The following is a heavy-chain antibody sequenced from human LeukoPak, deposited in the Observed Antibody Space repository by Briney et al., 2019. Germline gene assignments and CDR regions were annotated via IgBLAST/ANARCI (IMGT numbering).Heavy chain of an antibody. J-gene: IGHJ4*02. CDR2: ISAYNGNT. CDR3: ARAHIRYDSSGYYLWDY. V-gene: IGHV1-18*01. D-gene: IGHD3-22*01. Sequence: ASVKVSCKASGYTFTSYGISWVRQAPGQGLEWMGWISAYNGNTNYAQKLQGRVTMTTDTSTSTAYMELRSLRSDDTAVYYCARAHIRYDSSGYYLWDYWGQGILSPSPQ. CDR1: GYTFTSYG.